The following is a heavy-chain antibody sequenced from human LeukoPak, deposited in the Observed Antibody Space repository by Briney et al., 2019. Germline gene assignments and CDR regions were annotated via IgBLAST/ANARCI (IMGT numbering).Heavy chain of an antibody. D-gene: IGHD3-10*01. CDR2: ISYDGSNK. CDR1: GFTFSSYA. Sequence: GGSLRLSCAASGFTFSSYAMHWVRQAPGKGLEWVAVISYDGSNKYYADPVKGRFTISRDNSKNTLYLQMNSLRAEDTAVYYCASSVFPDAFDIWGQGTMVTVSS. V-gene: IGHV3-30-3*01. J-gene: IGHJ3*02. CDR3: ASSVFPDAFDI.